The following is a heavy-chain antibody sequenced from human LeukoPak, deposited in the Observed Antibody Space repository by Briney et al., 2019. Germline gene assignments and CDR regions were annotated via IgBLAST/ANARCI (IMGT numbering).Heavy chain of an antibody. Sequence: GGSLRLSCAASGFTFDDYAMHWVRQAPGKGLEWVSLISGDGGSTYYADSVKGRFTISRDNAKNSLDLQINSLGAEDTAVYYCARGLDCRSTSCYLDNWGQGTLVTVSS. D-gene: IGHD2-2*01. CDR2: ISGDGGST. CDR1: GFTFDDYA. CDR3: ARGLDCRSTSCYLDN. J-gene: IGHJ4*02. V-gene: IGHV3-43*02.